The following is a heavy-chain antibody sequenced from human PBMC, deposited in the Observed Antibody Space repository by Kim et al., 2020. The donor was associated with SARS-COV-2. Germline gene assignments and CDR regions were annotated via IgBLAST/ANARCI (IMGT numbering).Heavy chain of an antibody. J-gene: IGHJ6*02. V-gene: IGHV1-2*06. CDR3: ARGFRTVTTGGFSYHGMDV. Sequence: ASVKVSCKASGYTFTGYYMHWVRQAPGQGLEWMGRINPNSGGTNYAQKFQGRVTMTRDTSISTAYMELSRLRSDDTAVYYCARGFRTVTTGGFSYHGMDVWGQGTTVTVSS. D-gene: IGHD4-4*01. CDR2: INPNSGGT. CDR1: GYTFTGYY.